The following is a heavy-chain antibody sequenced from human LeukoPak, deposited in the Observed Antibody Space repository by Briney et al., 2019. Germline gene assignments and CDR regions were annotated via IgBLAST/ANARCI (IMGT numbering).Heavy chain of an antibody. V-gene: IGHV5-51*01. Sequence: GESLKISCKGSGYSFPSHWIAWVRQMPGKGLDWMGIIYPADSDTRYSPSFQGQVTISADKSISTAYLQWSSLKASDTAMYYCASGIDYSNSDDAFDIWGQGTMVTVSS. J-gene: IGHJ3*02. CDR1: GYSFPSHW. CDR3: ASGIDYSNSDDAFDI. CDR2: IYPADSDT. D-gene: IGHD6-6*01.